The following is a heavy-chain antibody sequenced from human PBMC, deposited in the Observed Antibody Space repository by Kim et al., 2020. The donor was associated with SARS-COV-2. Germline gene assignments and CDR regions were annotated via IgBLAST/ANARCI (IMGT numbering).Heavy chain of an antibody. CDR3: VRYGRDYGAVR. Sequence: GGSLRLSCSGSGFDFSDFAIHWIRRAPGKGLEYVSATTRSGDGSFYSDSVEGRFTVSRDNSKKTLYLHMNRLTFEDTSAYYCVRYGRDYGAVRWGQGTLVFVSS. CDR1: GFDFSDFA. CDR2: TTRSGDGS. D-gene: IGHD3-10*01. J-gene: IGHJ4*02. V-gene: IGHV3-64*04.